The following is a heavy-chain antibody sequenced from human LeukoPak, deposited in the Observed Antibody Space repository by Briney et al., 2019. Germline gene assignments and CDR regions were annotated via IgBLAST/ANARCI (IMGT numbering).Heavy chain of an antibody. CDR1: GGSFSAYY. D-gene: IGHD6-19*01. CDR2: ITHSGST. V-gene: IGHV4-34*01. CDR3: ARVMSQAGDNWFDP. J-gene: IGHJ5*02. Sequence: SETLSLTCGVYGGSFSAYYWTWIRQPPGKGLEWIGEITHSGSTEYNPSLESRVTMSVDTSKNQFSLKLSSVTAADTAVYYCARVMSQAGDNWFDPWGQGTLVTVSS.